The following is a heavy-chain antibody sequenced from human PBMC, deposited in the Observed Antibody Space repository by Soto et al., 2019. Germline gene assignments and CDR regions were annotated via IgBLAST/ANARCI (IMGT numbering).Heavy chain of an antibody. CDR2: ISSSSSYI. CDR1: GFTFSSYS. V-gene: IGHV3-21*01. D-gene: IGHD5-12*01. Sequence: PGGSLRLSCAASGFTFSSYSMNWVRQAPGKGLEWVSSISSSSSYIYYADSVKGRFPISRDNAKNSLYLQMNSLRAEDTAVYYCAREGEGYNLDYYYYGMDVWGQGTTVTVSS. CDR3: AREGEGYNLDYYYYGMDV. J-gene: IGHJ6*02.